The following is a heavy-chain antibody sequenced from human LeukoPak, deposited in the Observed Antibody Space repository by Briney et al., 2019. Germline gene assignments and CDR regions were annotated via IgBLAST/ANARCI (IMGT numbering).Heavy chain of an antibody. J-gene: IGHJ4*02. Sequence: SETLSLTCAVYGGSLSGYYWSWIRQPPGKGLEWIGEINHSGSTNYNPSLKSRVTISVDTSKNQFSLKLSSVTAADTAVYYCARRGRYYGSGSSYYFDYWGQGTLVNVSS. CDR2: INHSGST. CDR1: GGSLSGYY. D-gene: IGHD3-10*01. CDR3: ARRGRYYGSGSSYYFDY. V-gene: IGHV4-34*01.